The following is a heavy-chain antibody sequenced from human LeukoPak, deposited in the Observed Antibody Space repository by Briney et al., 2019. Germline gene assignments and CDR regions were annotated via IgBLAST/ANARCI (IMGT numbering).Heavy chain of an antibody. J-gene: IGHJ4*02. D-gene: IGHD6-13*01. CDR1: GFTFDDYA. CDR2: ISWNSGSI. V-gene: IGHV3-9*01. Sequence: PGGCLRLSCAASGFTFDDYAMHWVRQAPGKGLEWVSGISWNSGSIGYADSVKGRFTISRDNAKNSLYLQMNSLRAEDTALYYCAKDRRSSWYTTALGYWGQGTLVTVSS. CDR3: AKDRRSSWYTTALGY.